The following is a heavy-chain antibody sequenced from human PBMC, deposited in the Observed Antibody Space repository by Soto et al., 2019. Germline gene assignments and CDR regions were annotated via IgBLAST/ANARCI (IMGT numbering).Heavy chain of an antibody. J-gene: IGHJ4*02. CDR1: GFTFSNYA. Sequence: EVQLLDSGGGLVQPGGSLRLSCAASGFTFSNYAMTWVRQGPGKGLEWVSGISGSGGRSYYADSVKGQFTIYRDNSKSTLYLQMNSLRAEDTAVYYCAKAYFVWSSEQAYYFDYWGQGTLVTVSS. CDR3: AKAYFVWSSEQAYYFDY. CDR2: ISGSGGRS. V-gene: IGHV3-23*01. D-gene: IGHD3-16*01.